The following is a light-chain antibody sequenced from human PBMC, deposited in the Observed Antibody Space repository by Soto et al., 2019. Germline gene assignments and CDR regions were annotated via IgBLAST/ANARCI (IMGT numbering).Light chain of an antibody. CDR1: QSVNSAS. Sequence: EIVLTQSPGALSLSPGERATLSCRASQSVNSASLSWYQQKPGQAPRLLIYAVSSRATDIPDRFSGSGSGTDFTLTIDRLEPDDSAVYFCQQFDGSTWSFGPWTKVEIK. V-gene: IGKV3-20*01. CDR3: QQFDGSTWS. J-gene: IGKJ1*01. CDR2: AVS.